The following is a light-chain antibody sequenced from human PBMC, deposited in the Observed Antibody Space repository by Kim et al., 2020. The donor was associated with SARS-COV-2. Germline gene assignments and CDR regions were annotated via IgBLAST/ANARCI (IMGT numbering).Light chain of an antibody. J-gene: IGKJ4*01. CDR1: QSVRSPY. V-gene: IGKV3-20*01. CDR3: QQYGRSLT. Sequence: EIVLTQSPGTLSLSPRERATLSCKASQSVRSPYLAWYQHKLGQAPRLLIYGASNRATGIPDRFSGSGSGTDFTLSISRLEPEDFAVYYCQQYGRSLTFGGGTKVDIK. CDR2: GAS.